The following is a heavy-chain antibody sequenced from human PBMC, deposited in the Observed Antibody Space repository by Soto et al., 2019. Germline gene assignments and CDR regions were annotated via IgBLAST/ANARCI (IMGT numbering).Heavy chain of an antibody. V-gene: IGHV1-18*01. D-gene: IGHD4-17*01. CDR2: ISTYNGNT. CDR1: GYSFTTSG. Sequence: QAQLVQSGAEVKQPGASVKVSCKTSGYSFTTSGITWVRQAPGQGLERMGWISTYNGNTNYAQKLQDRVTLTTDTSTSTAYMEQMSLRCDETAVYYCARRLYGNYDYWGQGPQVTVSS. J-gene: IGHJ4*02. CDR3: ARRLYGNYDY.